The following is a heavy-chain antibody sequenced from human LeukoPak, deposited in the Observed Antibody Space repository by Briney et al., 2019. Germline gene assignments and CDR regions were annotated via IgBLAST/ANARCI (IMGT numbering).Heavy chain of an antibody. Sequence: GGSLRLSCAASGFTFRSYTMIWVRQAPGKGLEWVSAISGSDDSTYYADSVKGRFTISRDNSKNTVYLQMNSLRAEDTAVYYCAKLRSGGPAAGNYWGQGTLVTLST. J-gene: IGHJ4*02. CDR3: AKLRSGGPAAGNY. D-gene: IGHD6-13*01. CDR1: GFTFRSYT. CDR2: ISGSDDST. V-gene: IGHV3-23*01.